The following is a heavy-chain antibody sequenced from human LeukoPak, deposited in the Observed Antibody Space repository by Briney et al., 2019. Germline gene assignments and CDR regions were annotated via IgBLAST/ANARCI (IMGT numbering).Heavy chain of an antibody. J-gene: IGHJ4*02. CDR3: ARYSYSSSSLD. V-gene: IGHV1-46*01. CDR1: GYTFTSYG. Sequence: ASVKVSCKASGYTFTSYGISWVRQAPGQGLEWMGIINPSGGSTSYAQKFQGRVTMTRDMSTSTVYMELSSLRSEDTAVYYCARYSYSSSSLDWGQGTLVTVSS. CDR2: INPSGGST. D-gene: IGHD6-6*01.